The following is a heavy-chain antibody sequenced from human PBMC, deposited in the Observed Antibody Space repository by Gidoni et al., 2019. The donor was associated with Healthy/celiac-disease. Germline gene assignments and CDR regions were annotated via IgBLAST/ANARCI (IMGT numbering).Heavy chain of an antibody. Sequence: QVHLQESGPGLVKPSETLSLTCTVSGYSISSGYYWGWIRQPPGKGLEWIGSIYHSGSTYYNPSLKSRVTISVDTSKNQFSLKLSSVTAADTAVYYCARDREGATRIDYWGQGTLVTVSS. J-gene: IGHJ4*02. CDR2: IYHSGST. CDR3: ARDREGATRIDY. V-gene: IGHV4-38-2*02. CDR1: GYSISSGYY. D-gene: IGHD1-26*01.